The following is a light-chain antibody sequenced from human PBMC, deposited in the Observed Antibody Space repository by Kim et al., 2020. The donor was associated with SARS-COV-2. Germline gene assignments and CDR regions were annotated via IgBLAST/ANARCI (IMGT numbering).Light chain of an antibody. CDR2: GKN. J-gene: IGLJ2*01. Sequence: ALVHSASITCQGHSLRSYFPTWYQQTPGHAPILVIYGKNNRPSGIPDRFSGSSSGNTASLTITGTQAGDDADYYCNSRDSNDNVVFGGGTQLTVL. CDR1: SLRSYF. CDR3: NSRDSNDNVV. V-gene: IGLV3-19*01.